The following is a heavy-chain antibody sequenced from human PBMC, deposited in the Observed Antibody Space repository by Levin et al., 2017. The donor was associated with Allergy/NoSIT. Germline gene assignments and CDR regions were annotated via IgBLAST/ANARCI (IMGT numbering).Heavy chain of an antibody. Sequence: TSETLSLTCAVYGGSFSGYYWSWIRQPPGKGLEWIGEINHSGSTNYNPSLKSRVTISVDTSKNQFSLKLSSVTAADTAVYYCARGAAVVVVAATSRFHQKDAFDIWGQGTMVTVSS. CDR3: ARGAAVVVVAATSRFHQKDAFDI. D-gene: IGHD2-15*01. J-gene: IGHJ3*02. CDR2: INHSGST. V-gene: IGHV4-34*01. CDR1: GGSFSGYY.